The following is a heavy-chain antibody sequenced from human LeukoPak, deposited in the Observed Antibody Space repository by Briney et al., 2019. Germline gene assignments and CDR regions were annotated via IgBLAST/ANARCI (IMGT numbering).Heavy chain of an antibody. J-gene: IGHJ6*02. D-gene: IGHD2-2*01. CDR2: ISGSGSSK. CDR1: GFTFTNYA. CDR3: ARGRDCSSTSCYLFPAMDV. V-gene: IGHV3-23*01. Sequence: PGGSLRLSCAASGFTFTNYAMSWVRQAPGKGLEWVSSISGSGSSKYFADSVKGRITISRDNSKNTLYLQMNSLRAEDTAVYYCARGRDCSSTSCYLFPAMDVWGQGTTVTVSS.